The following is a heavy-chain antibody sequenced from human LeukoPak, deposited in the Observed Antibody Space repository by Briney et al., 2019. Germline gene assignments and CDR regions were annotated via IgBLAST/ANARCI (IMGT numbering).Heavy chain of an antibody. J-gene: IGHJ6*03. CDR3: ARALVVVPAAIKTKKYYYYMDV. Sequence: SETLSLTCTVSGGSISSYYWSWIRQPPGKGLDWIGFIYHNGRTDYNPSLKSRVTISADTSKNQFSLRLSSVTAADTAVYYCARALVVVPAAIKTKKYYYYMDVWGKGTTVTISS. CDR2: IYHNGRT. CDR1: GGSISSYY. D-gene: IGHD2-2*02. V-gene: IGHV4-59*01.